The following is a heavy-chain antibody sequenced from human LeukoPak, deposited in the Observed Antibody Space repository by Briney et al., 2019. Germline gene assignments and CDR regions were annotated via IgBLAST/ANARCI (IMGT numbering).Heavy chain of an antibody. J-gene: IGHJ4*02. CDR2: ISCSSSYI. D-gene: IGHD3-10*01. Sequence: GGSLRLSCAASGFTFSSYSMNWVRQAPGKGLEWVSSISCSSSYIYYADSVKGRFTISRDNAKNSLYLQMNSLRAEDTAVYYCARLTPKLLWLGELPTDYWGQGTLVTVSS. CDR3: ARLTPKLLWLGELPTDY. CDR1: GFTFSSYS. V-gene: IGHV3-21*01.